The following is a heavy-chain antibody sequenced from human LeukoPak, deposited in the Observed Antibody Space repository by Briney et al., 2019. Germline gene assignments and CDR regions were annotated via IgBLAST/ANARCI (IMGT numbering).Heavy chain of an antibody. CDR1: GFTFSSYS. Sequence: PGGSLRLSCAASGFTFSSYSMNWVRQAPGKGLEWVSYISSSSSTIYYADSVKGRFTISRDNAKNSLYLQMNSLRAEDTAVYYCARDLGGEWLPFTYYFDYWGQGTLVTVSS. J-gene: IGHJ4*02. CDR2: ISSSSSTI. D-gene: IGHD3-3*01. CDR3: ARDLGGEWLPFTYYFDY. V-gene: IGHV3-48*01.